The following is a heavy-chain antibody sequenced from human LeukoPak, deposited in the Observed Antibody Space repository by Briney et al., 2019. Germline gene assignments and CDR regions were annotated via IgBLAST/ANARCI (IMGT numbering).Heavy chain of an antibody. D-gene: IGHD2-2*01. Sequence: SVNVSCKASGGTFSSYAISWVRQAPGQGLEWMGGIIPIFGTANYAQKFQGRVTITADESTSTAYMELSSLRSEDTAVYYCARNRRDIVVVPAAMGYYGMDVWGQGTTVTVSS. CDR3: ARNRRDIVVVPAAMGYYGMDV. V-gene: IGHV1-69*13. CDR1: GGTFSSYA. CDR2: IIPIFGTA. J-gene: IGHJ6*02.